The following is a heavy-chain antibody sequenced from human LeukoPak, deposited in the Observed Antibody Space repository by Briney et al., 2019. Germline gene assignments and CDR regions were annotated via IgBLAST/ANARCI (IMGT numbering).Heavy chain of an antibody. CDR2: FDPEDGET. CDR3: ATDFSAAGTIFDY. V-gene: IGHV1-24*01. CDR1: GYTLTDLS. D-gene: IGHD6-13*01. J-gene: IGHJ4*02. Sequence: ASVKVSCKVSGYTLTDLSIHWVRQAPGKGLEWMGGFDPEDGETIYADKFQGRVTMIEDTSTDTAFLELSSLRSEDTAVYYCATDFSAAGTIFDYWGQGTLVTVSS.